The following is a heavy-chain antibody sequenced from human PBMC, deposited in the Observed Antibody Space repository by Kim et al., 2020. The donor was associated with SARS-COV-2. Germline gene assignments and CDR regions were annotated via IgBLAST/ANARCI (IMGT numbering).Heavy chain of an antibody. D-gene: IGHD6-6*01. Sequence: ASVKVSCKASGYTFTGYYMHWVRQAPGQGLEWMGWINPNSGGTNYAQKFQGRVTMTRDTSISTAYMELSRLRSDDTAVYYCARDHGGIAARPGGAFDIWGQGTMVTVSS. V-gene: IGHV1-2*02. J-gene: IGHJ3*02. CDR1: GYTFTGYY. CDR3: ARDHGGIAARPGGAFDI. CDR2: INPNSGGT.